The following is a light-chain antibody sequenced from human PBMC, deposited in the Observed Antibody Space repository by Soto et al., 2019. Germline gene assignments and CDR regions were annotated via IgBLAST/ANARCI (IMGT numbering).Light chain of an antibody. J-gene: IGKJ5*01. CDR3: QQNYNDPRT. Sequence: DIQLTQSPSSLSASVGHRVTITCRASQSLSIYLNWYQQKPGKAPKFLIFAASTLQSGVPSRFSGSGSGTDFTLTINDVQPEDAATYFCQQNYNDPRTFGQGTRLEI. CDR2: AAS. CDR1: QSLSIY. V-gene: IGKV1-39*01.